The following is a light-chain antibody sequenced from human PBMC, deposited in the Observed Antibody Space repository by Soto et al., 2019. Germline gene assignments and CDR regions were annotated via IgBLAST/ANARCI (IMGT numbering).Light chain of an antibody. CDR1: SSDVGGYNY. CDR2: EVN. V-gene: IGLV2-8*01. J-gene: IGLJ1*01. Sequence: QSALTQPRSVSGSPGQSVTISCTGTSSDVGGYNYVSWYQQHPGKAPKLMIYEVNKWPSGVPDRFSGSKSGNTASLTVSGLQAEDEADYYCSSYAGSSNVFGTGTKLTVL. CDR3: SSYAGSSNV.